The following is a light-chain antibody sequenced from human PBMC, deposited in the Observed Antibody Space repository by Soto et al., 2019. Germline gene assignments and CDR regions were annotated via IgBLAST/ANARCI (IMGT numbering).Light chain of an antibody. V-gene: IGKV3-20*01. Sequence: EILMTQSTFTLSVSAWERSTLSCMASQSVSSNLAWYQQKPGQAPKVLIYRASIRATGIPDRFTGSGSGTDFTLTISRLEPEDFAVYYCQQYGSSPLTFGGGTKVDIK. CDR2: RAS. J-gene: IGKJ4*01. CDR3: QQYGSSPLT. CDR1: QSVSSN.